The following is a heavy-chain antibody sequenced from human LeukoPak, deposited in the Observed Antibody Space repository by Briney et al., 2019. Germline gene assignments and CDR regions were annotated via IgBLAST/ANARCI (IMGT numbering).Heavy chain of an antibody. CDR2: MNPNSGNT. CDR1: GYTFTSYD. D-gene: IGHD2-15*01. V-gene: IGHV1-8*01. J-gene: IGHJ5*02. CDR3: ARAPWWWLVPHTTWFDP. Sequence: GASVKVSCKASGYTFTSYDINWVRQATGQGLEWMGWMNPNSGNTGYAQKFQGRVTMTRNTSISTAYMELSSLRSEDTAVYYCARAPWWWLVPHTTWFDPWGQGTLVTVSS.